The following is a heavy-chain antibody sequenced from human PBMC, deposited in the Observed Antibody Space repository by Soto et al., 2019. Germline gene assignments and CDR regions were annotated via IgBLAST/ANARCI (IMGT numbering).Heavy chain of an antibody. Sequence: TGGSLRLSCAASGFTFSSYGMHWVRQAPGKGLEWVAVISYDGSNKYYADSVKGRFTISRDNSKNTLYLQMNSLRAEDTAVYYCAKERSSWSGYYGMDVWGQGTTVTVSS. CDR2: ISYDGSNK. CDR3: AKERSSWSGYYGMDV. CDR1: GFTFSSYG. D-gene: IGHD6-13*01. J-gene: IGHJ6*02. V-gene: IGHV3-30*18.